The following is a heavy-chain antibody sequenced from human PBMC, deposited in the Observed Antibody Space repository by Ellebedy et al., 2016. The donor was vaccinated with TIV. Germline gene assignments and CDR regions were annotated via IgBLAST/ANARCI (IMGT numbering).Heavy chain of an antibody. J-gene: IGHJ2*01. CDR1: GGSISGYY. V-gene: IGHV4-34*01. CDR3: ASEDGRGYCGGDCYPFDL. Sequence: MPSETLSLTCTVSGGSISGYYWSWIRQPPGKGLEWIGEINHSGSTNYNPSLKSRVTISVDTSKNQFSLKLSSVTAADTAVYYCASEDGRGYCGGDCYPFDLWGRGTLVTVSS. D-gene: IGHD2-21*02. CDR2: INHSGST.